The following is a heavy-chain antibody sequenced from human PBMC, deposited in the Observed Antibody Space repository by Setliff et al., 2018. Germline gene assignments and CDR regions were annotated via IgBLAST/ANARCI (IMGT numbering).Heavy chain of an antibody. J-gene: IGHJ4*02. Sequence: SETLSLTCTVSAGSISSSSYYWGWIRQPPGKGLEWIATIHYSGSTYYDPSLRSRVTTSVDTSKNQFSLKLSSVTAADTAVYYCARQGRKSDSRGYYYWTDFDYWGQGALVTVSS. CDR3: ARQGRKSDSRGYYYWTDFDY. V-gene: IGHV4-39*01. D-gene: IGHD3-22*01. CDR2: IHYSGST. CDR1: AGSISSSSYY.